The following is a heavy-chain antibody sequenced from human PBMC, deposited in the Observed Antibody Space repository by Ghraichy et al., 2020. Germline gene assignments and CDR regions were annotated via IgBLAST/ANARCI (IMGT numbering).Heavy chain of an antibody. Sequence: SETLSLTCTVSGGSISSYYWSWIRQPPGKGLEWIGYIYYSGSTNYNPSLKSRVTISVDTSKNQFSLKLSSVTAADTAVYYCAREQYCGGDCYLFDYWGQGTLVTVYS. CDR3: AREQYCGGDCYLFDY. V-gene: IGHV4-59*01. D-gene: IGHD2-21*02. CDR2: IYYSGST. CDR1: GGSISSYY. J-gene: IGHJ4*02.